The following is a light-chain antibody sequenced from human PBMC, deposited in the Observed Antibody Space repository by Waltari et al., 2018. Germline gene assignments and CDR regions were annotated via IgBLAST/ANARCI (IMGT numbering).Light chain of an antibody. CDR3: RSRDSSASHVL. V-gene: IGLV3-19*01. CDR1: SLRTSY. Sequence: SSELTQDPAVSVALGQTVRITCQGASLRTSYASWYQQKSGQAPILVLFGKNKRPSGIPDRFSGYNSETTTSLTITGAQVEDEADYYCRSRDSSASHVLFAGGTKLTVL. J-gene: IGLJ2*01. CDR2: GKN.